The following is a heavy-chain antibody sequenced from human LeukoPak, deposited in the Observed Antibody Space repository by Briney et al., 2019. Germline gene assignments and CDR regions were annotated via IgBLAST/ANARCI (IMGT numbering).Heavy chain of an antibody. J-gene: IGHJ4*02. Sequence: PGGSLRLSCVVSGFTFSTYSMNWVRQAPGKGLEWVSYISGRSSIIYYANSVKGRFTISRDNAKNSLYLQLNSLRAEDTAVYYFARADSAYYYAQDYWGQGTLVTDSS. V-gene: IGHV3-48*01. D-gene: IGHD3-22*01. CDR3: ARADSAYYYAQDY. CDR1: GFTFSTYS. CDR2: ISGRSSII.